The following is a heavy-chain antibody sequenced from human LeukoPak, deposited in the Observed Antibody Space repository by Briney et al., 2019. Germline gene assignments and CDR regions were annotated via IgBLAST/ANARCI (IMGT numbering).Heavy chain of an antibody. CDR1: GFTFSSYA. J-gene: IGHJ4*02. CDR2: ISGSGGST. D-gene: IGHD6-13*01. CDR3: ASHSSSWYGEPFDY. V-gene: IGHV3-23*01. Sequence: TGGSLRLSCAASGFTFSSYAMSWVRQAPGKGLEWVSAISGSGGSTYYADSVKGRFTISRDNSKNTLYLQMNSLRAEDTAVYYCASHSSSWYGEPFDYWGQGTLVTVSS.